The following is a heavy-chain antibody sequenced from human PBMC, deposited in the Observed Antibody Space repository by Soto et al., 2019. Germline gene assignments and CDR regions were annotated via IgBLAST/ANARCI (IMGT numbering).Heavy chain of an antibody. J-gene: IGHJ6*02. CDR3: ARGGNGYENWPPYYYYGMDV. D-gene: IGHD5-12*01. CDR1: GFTLGNYW. Sequence: PGGSLRLSCAASGFTLGNYWMHWVRQAPGKGLVWVAHIKQDGGQTYYVDSVKGRFTISRDNAKTSPYLQMNSLRAEDTSVYFCARGGNGYENWPPYYYYGMDVWGQGTTVTVSS. CDR2: IKQDGGQT. V-gene: IGHV3-7*01.